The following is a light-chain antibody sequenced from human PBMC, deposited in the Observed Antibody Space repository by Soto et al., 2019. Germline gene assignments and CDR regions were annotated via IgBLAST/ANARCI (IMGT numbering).Light chain of an antibody. CDR1: QSVSSN. J-gene: IGKJ1*01. CDR3: QQYGSSRAWT. CDR2: DAS. V-gene: IGKV3-20*01. Sequence: EIVMTQSPATLSVSPGERATFSCRASQSVSSNLAWYQQKPGQAPRLLIYDASSRATGIPDRFSGSGSGTDFTLTISRLEPEDFAVYYCQQYGSSRAWTFGQGTKVDIK.